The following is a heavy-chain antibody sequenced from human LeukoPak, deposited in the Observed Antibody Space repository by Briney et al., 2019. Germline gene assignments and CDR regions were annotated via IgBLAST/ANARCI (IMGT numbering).Heavy chain of an antibody. CDR2: ISGSGGST. Sequence: GGSLRLSCAASGFTFSNYAMGWVRQAPGKGLEWVSAISGSGGSTYYADSVKGRFTISRDNSKNTLYLQMNSLRAEDTAVYYCATDIVVVPAANDYWGQGTLVTVSS. D-gene: IGHD2-2*01. J-gene: IGHJ4*02. CDR1: GFTFSNYA. CDR3: ATDIVVVPAANDY. V-gene: IGHV3-23*01.